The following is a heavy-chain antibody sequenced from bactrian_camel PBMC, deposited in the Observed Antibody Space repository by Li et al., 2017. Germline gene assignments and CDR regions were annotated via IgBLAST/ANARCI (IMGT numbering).Heavy chain of an antibody. D-gene: IGHD3*01. Sequence: DVQLVESGGGSVQAGGSLTLSCAASGVTASTHYMGWFRQAPGKEREGVASIDGDGHTGYASSVKGRFTISQDNAKNTLYLQMDTLRPEDTAMYYCARGNYSPYDCYSGSGEARDFSYWGQGTQVTVS. J-gene: IGHJ6*01. V-gene: IGHV3S10*01. CDR2: IDGDGHT. CDR1: GVTASTHY. CDR3: ARGNYSPYDCYSGSGEARDFSY.